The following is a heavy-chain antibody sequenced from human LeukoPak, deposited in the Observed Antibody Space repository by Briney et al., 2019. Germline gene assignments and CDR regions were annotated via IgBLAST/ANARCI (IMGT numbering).Heavy chain of an antibody. CDR3: AGISYSSGWYPYY. CDR2: TRNKANSYTT. Sequence: GGSLRLSRAASGFTFSDYYMTWLRQAPGKGLEWVGRTRNKANSYTTEYAASVKGRFTISRDDSKDSLYLQMNSLKTEDTAVYYCAGISYSSGWYPYYWGQGTLVTVSS. J-gene: IGHJ4*02. V-gene: IGHV3-72*01. CDR1: GFTFSDYY. D-gene: IGHD6-19*01.